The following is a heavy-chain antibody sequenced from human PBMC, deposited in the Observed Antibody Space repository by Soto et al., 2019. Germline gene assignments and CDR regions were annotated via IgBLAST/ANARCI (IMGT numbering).Heavy chain of an antibody. V-gene: IGHV3-30-3*01. CDR1: GFTFHIYA. CDR3: ARGRYCSSTSCHTDYYYGMDV. Sequence: PGGSLRLSCAASGFTFHIYALHWVRRAPGKGLEWVAVTSFDGSNKYYADSVKGRFTVSRDNSKNMLFLQLNSLRAADTAVYYCARGRYCSSTSCHTDYYYGMDVWGQGTTVTVSS. D-gene: IGHD2-2*01. CDR2: TSFDGSNK. J-gene: IGHJ6*02.